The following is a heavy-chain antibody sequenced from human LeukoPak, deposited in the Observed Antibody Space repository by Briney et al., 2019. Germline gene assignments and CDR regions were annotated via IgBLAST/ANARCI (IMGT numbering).Heavy chain of an antibody. D-gene: IGHD6-19*01. CDR2: ISASGGET. CDR1: GFTFSNYA. Sequence: GGSLRLSCAASGFTFSNYAITWVRQAPGKGLDWVSAISASGGETWYADSVKGRFTISRDNAKNTLYLQMNSLRAEDTAVYYCARERTSGWDAFDFWGQGTLVTVSS. CDR3: ARERTSGWDAFDF. V-gene: IGHV3-23*01. J-gene: IGHJ4*02.